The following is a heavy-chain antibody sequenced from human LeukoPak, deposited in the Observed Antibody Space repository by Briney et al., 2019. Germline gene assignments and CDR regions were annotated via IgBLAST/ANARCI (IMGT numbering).Heavy chain of an antibody. CDR3: ARAYSTRLQTCYFDC. Sequence: SETLSLTCTVSGDSISSGDYYWSWIRQHPGKGLEWIGYIYYSGSTYYNPSLMSRVTISVDTSKHQFSLKLSSVTATDTAVYYCARAYSTRLQTCYFDCWGQGTLVTVSS. V-gene: IGHV4-31*03. D-gene: IGHD4-11*01. J-gene: IGHJ4*02. CDR1: GDSISSGDYY. CDR2: IYYSGST.